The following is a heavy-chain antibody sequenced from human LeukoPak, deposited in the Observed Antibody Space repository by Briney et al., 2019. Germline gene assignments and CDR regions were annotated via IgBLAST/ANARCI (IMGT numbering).Heavy chain of an antibody. J-gene: IGHJ6*04. CDR2: ITWNSDSI. V-gene: IGHV3-9*01. Sequence: GRSLRLSCAASGFNFDDYAMHWVRQAPGKGLEWVSGITWNSDSIGYADSVKGRFTISRDNAKNSLYLQMNSLRAEDTAVYYCARDGTPIHGSGWVYMDVWGKGTTVTISS. CDR1: GFNFDDYA. D-gene: IGHD6-25*01. CDR3: ARDGTPIHGSGWVYMDV.